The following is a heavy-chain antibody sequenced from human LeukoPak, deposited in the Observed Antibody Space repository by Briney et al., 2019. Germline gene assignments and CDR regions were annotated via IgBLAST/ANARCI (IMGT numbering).Heavy chain of an antibody. CDR3: AKVVVPAAPGIYYFDY. CDR2: ISGSGGST. CDR1: GFTFSSYS. Sequence: GGSLRLSCAASGFTFSSYSMNWVRQAPGKGLEWVSAISGSGGSTYYADSVKGRFTISRDNSKNTLYLQMNSLRAEDTAVYYCAKVVVPAAPGIYYFDYWGQGTLVTVSS. J-gene: IGHJ4*02. D-gene: IGHD2-2*01. V-gene: IGHV3-23*01.